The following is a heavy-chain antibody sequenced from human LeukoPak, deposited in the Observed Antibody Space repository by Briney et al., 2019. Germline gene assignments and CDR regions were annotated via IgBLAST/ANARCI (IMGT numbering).Heavy chain of an antibody. Sequence: PGGSLRLSCAASGFTFSSFAMHWVRQAPGKGLEYLSAIYSDGSRTYYADSVKGRFTISRDNSKNTLYLQMNSLRAEDTAVYYCAKTYSSGWYPSHFDYWGQGTLVTVSS. CDR1: GFTFSSFA. CDR2: IYSDGSRT. J-gene: IGHJ4*02. CDR3: AKTYSSGWYPSHFDY. V-gene: IGHV3-64*04. D-gene: IGHD6-19*01.